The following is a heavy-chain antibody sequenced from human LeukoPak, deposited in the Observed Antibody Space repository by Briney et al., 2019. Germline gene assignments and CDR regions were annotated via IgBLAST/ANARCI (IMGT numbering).Heavy chain of an antibody. V-gene: IGHV1-24*01. J-gene: IGHJ6*02. Sequence: ASVTVSCTVSGYTLTELSMHWVRQAPGKGLEWMGGFDPEDDETIYAQKFQGRVTMTEDTSTDTAYMELSSLRSEDTAVYYCARVKSYGSYYGMDVWGQGTTVTVSS. D-gene: IGHD5-18*01. CDR2: FDPEDDET. CDR3: ARVKSYGSYYGMDV. CDR1: GYTLTELS.